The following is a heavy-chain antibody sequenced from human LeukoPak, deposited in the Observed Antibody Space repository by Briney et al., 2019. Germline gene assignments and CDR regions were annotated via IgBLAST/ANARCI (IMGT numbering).Heavy chain of an antibody. J-gene: IGHJ4*02. Sequence: GASVKVSCKASGYTFTGYYMHWVRQAPGQGLEWMGWINPNSGGTNYAQKFQGRVTMTRDTSISTAYMELSRLRSDDTAVYYCARDYKTTSYSSGWGCDYWGQGTLVTVSS. CDR3: ARDYKTTSYSSGWGCDY. CDR2: INPNSGGT. CDR1: GYTFTGYY. V-gene: IGHV1-2*02. D-gene: IGHD6-19*01.